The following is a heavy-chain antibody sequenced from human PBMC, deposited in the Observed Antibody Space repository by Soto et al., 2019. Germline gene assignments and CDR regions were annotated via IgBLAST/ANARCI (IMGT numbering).Heavy chain of an antibody. Sequence: QVQLVQSGAEVKKPGSSVKVSCKASGGTFSSYAISWVRQAPGQGLEWMGGIIPIFGTANYAQKFQGRVTSTADESTSTAYMELSSLRSEDTAVYYCASTGRPNGYYDSSGYYWDYWGQGTLVTVSS. CDR2: IIPIFGTA. D-gene: IGHD3-22*01. V-gene: IGHV1-69*01. CDR3: ASTGRPNGYYDSSGYYWDY. CDR1: GGTFSSYA. J-gene: IGHJ4*02.